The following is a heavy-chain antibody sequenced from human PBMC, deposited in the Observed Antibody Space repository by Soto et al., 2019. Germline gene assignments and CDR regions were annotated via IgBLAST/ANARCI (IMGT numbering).Heavy chain of an antibody. J-gene: IGHJ5*02. V-gene: IGHV3-13*01. CDR1: VFTFSGYD. CDR2: IGTAGDT. D-gene: IGHD3-10*01. Sequence: VGSLRLSCASSVFTFSGYDMHWVRQATGKGLEWVSAIGTAGDTYYPGSVKGRFTISRENAKKSLYLQVNSLRAGDTAVYYCARGFGPFEPWGQGTPVSVSS. CDR3: ARGFGPFEP.